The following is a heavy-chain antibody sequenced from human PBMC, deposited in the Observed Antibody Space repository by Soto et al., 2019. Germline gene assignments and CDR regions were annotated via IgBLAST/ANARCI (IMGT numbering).Heavy chain of an antibody. CDR1: GSSISSGDYY. D-gene: IGHD1-7*01. Sequence: SETLSLTCTFSGSSISSGDYYWSWIRQPPGKGLEWIGYIYYSGRTYYNPSLKSRVTISIDTSKNQFSLKLSSVTAADTAVYYCARAGLTGTTWGQGTLVTVSS. CDR2: IYYSGRT. V-gene: IGHV4-30-4*01. CDR3: ARAGLTGTT. J-gene: IGHJ4*02.